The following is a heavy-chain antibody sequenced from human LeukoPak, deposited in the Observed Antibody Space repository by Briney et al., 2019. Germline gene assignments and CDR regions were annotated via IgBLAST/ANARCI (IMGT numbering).Heavy chain of an antibody. CDR2: IIPIFGTA. D-gene: IGHD6-6*01. J-gene: IGHJ3*02. CDR1: GGTFSSYA. CDR3: ARTSIAARRANAFDI. Sequence: GASVKVSCKASGGTFSSYAISWVRQAPGQGLEWMGGIIPIFGTANYAQKFQGRVTITADESTSTAYMELSSLRSEDTAVYYCARTSIAARRANAFDIWGQGTMVTVSS. V-gene: IGHV1-69*13.